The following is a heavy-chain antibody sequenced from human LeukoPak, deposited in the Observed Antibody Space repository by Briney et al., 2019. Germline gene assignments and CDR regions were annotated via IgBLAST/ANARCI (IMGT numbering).Heavy chain of an antibody. D-gene: IGHD3-10*01. Sequence: ASVKVSCKASGYTFTSYGISWVRQAPGQGLEWMGWISAYNGNTNYAQKLQGRVTKTTDTSTSTAYMELRSLRSDDTAVYYCARVQYMVRGIYYYYYYMGVWGKGTTVTISS. CDR1: GYTFTSYG. J-gene: IGHJ6*03. V-gene: IGHV1-18*01. CDR2: ISAYNGNT. CDR3: ARVQYMVRGIYYYYYYMGV.